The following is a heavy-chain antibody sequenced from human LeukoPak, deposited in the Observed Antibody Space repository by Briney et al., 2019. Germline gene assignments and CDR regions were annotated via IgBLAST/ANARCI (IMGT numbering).Heavy chain of an antibody. CDR2: ISTYDGNT. CDR1: GYTFTSYG. J-gene: IGHJ4*02. Sequence: ASVKVSCKASGYTFTSYGISWERQAPGQGLEWMGWISTYDGNTNYAQKFQGRVTMTTDTSTSTAYMELRSLRSDDTAVYYCARDFALYYFDYWGQGTLVTVSS. V-gene: IGHV1-18*01. CDR3: ARDFALYYFDY.